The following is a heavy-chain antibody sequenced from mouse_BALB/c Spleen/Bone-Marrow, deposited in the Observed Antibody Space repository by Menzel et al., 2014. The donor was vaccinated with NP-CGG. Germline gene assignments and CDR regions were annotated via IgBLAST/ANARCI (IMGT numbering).Heavy chain of an antibody. CDR2: INPDSSTI. CDR3: ARPGYYGYQDV. CDR1: GFDFSRXW. V-gene: IGHV4-1*02. J-gene: IGHJ1*01. Sequence: EVHLVESGGGLVQPGGSLKLSCAAPGFDFSRXWMTWVRQAPGKGLEWIGEINPDSSTINYTPSLKDKFIISRDNAKNTLYLQMSKVRSEDTALYYCARPGYYGYQDVWGAGTTVTVSS. D-gene: IGHD1-2*01.